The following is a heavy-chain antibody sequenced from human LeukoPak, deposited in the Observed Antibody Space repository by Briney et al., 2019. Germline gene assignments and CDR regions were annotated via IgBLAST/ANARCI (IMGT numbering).Heavy chain of an antibody. CDR1: GGSFSGYY. CDR3: ASVFDWSLDY. Sequence: SETLSLTCAVYGGSFSGYYWSWIRQPPGKGLEWIGEINYSGSTNYNPSLKSRVTISVDTSKNQFSLKLSSVTAADTAVYYCASVFDWSLDYWGQGTLVTVYS. J-gene: IGHJ4*02. D-gene: IGHD3-9*01. CDR2: INYSGST. V-gene: IGHV4-34*01.